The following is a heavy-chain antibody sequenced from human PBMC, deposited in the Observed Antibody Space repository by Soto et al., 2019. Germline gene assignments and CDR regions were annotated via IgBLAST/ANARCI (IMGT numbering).Heavy chain of an antibody. D-gene: IGHD3-3*01. CDR3: ARDRVALFTIFGDAFDI. V-gene: IGHV6-1*01. CDR1: GDSVSSNSAA. Sequence: SQTLSLTCAISGDSVSSNSAAWNWIRQSPSRGLEWLGRTYYRSKWYNDYAVSVKSRITINPDTSKNQFSLQLKSVTPEDTAVYYCARDRVALFTIFGDAFDIWGQGTMVTVSS. CDR2: TYYRSKWYN. J-gene: IGHJ3*02.